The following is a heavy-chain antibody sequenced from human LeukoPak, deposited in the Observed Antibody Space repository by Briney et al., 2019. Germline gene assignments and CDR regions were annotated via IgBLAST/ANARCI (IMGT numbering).Heavy chain of an antibody. V-gene: IGHV1-69*06. Sequence: GAAVTVSFTGSGGTFSSYAFSWLRQPPGQGIEWVGGIIPIYGTANYAQKFQGRVTITAHKPTSTAYMELSSLRPEDTAVYYCASNFQSSHFDYWVQGTLVSDPS. CDR2: IIPIYGTA. CDR1: GGTFSSYA. D-gene: IGHD3-10*01. J-gene: IGHJ4*02. CDR3: ASNFQSSHFDY.